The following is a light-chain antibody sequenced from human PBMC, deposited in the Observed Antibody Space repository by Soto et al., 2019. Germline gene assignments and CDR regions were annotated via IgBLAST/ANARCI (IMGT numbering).Light chain of an antibody. V-gene: IGKV1-39*02. CDR3: KKYNNWPQT. CDR1: QSISTY. Sequence: DIQMPQSPSSLSASVGARVTITCRASQSISTYLIWYQQKPGKANKLLIYATSSLQSGVPSRFSGSGSGTDCTLTISSLQSEECAEDHCKKYNNWPQTVGKGTKVAIK. J-gene: IGKJ1*01. CDR2: ATS.